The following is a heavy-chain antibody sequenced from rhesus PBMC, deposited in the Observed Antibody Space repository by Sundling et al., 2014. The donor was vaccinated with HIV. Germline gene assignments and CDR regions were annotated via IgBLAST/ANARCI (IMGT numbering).Heavy chain of an antibody. CDR1: GVPFSNNY. J-gene: IGHJ4*01. CDR3: ARMNVWNYRLDS. Sequence: QVQLQESGPGLVKPSETLSLTCAVSGVPFSNNYWGWIRQPPGKGLEWIGYISGNTGRSDYNPSLKSRVTISTETSTNQFSLKLSSVTAADTAVYFCARMNVWNYRLDSWGQGVLVTVSS. V-gene: IGHV4-165*01. CDR2: ISGNTGRS. D-gene: IGHD1-26*01.